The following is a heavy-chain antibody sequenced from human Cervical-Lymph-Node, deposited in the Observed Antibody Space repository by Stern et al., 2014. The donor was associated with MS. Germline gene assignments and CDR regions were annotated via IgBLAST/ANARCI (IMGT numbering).Heavy chain of an antibody. CDR3: ASAHPATRRGYKGMNV. V-gene: IGHV1-69*01. Sequence: QVQLVQSGSEVRKPGSSVNVTCKASGGTFRNFAVNWVRQAPGQGLEWVGGIIPVFGTPTYAQKFQGRVTIISDESTNTVYVELSGLTTDDTATYFCASAHPATRRGYKGMNVWGQGTTIAVSS. CDR1: GGTFRNFA. CDR2: IIPVFGTP. D-gene: IGHD2-2*01. J-gene: IGHJ6*02.